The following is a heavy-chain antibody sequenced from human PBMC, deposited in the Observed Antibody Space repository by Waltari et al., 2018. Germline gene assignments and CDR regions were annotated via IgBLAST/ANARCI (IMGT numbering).Heavy chain of an antibody. D-gene: IGHD2-15*01. CDR2: INPNSGIT. CDR1: GYSSTGTL. J-gene: IGHJ4*02. CDR3: ATKGVVLPATFDY. Sequence: VQLVQSGAELREPGASVKVSCKASGYSSTGTLIHWVRQAPGQGLEWMGWINPNSGITNYAQKFQGRVTMTRDTSISTAYVELSSLRIDDTAVYYCATKGVVLPATFDYWGQGTLVTVSS. V-gene: IGHV1-2*02.